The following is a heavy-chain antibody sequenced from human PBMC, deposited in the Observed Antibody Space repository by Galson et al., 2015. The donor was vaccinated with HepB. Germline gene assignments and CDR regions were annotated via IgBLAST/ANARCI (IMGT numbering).Heavy chain of an antibody. V-gene: IGHV3-21*01. CDR2: ISSSSSYI. J-gene: IGHJ4*02. Sequence: SLRLSCAASGFTFSSYSMNWVRQAPGKGLEWVSSISSSSSYIYYADSVKGRFTISRDNAKNSLYLQMNSLRAEDTAVYYCARDLIIAAAGTIDYWGQGTLVTVSS. D-gene: IGHD6-13*01. CDR3: ARDLIIAAAGTIDY. CDR1: GFTFSSYS.